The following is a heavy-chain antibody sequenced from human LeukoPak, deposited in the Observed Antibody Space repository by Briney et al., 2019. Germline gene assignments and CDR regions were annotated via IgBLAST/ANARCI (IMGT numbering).Heavy chain of an antibody. Sequence: GGSLRLSCAASGFTFSSYAMSWVRQAPGKGLEWVSVISGSGVSTYYADSVRGRFTISRDNSKNTLYLQMNSLRAEDTAVYYCAKDHGSLGSGLNWGQGTLVTVSS. CDR2: ISGSGVST. CDR3: AKDHGSLGSGLN. CDR1: GFTFSSYA. J-gene: IGHJ4*02. V-gene: IGHV3-23*01. D-gene: IGHD3-10*01.